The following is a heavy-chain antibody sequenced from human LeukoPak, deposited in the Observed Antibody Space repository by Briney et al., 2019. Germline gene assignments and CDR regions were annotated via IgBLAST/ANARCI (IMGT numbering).Heavy chain of an antibody. CDR2: ISSSSSYI. D-gene: IGHD2-15*01. Sequence: GGSLRLSCAASGFTFSSYSMNWVRQAPGKGLEWVSSISSSSSYIYYADSVKGRFTISRDNAKNSLYLQMNSLRAEDTAVYYCARDRPHCSGGSCYYYYYSMDVWGQGTTVTVSS. CDR3: ARDRPHCSGGSCYYYYYSMDV. V-gene: IGHV3-21*01. J-gene: IGHJ6*02. CDR1: GFTFSSYS.